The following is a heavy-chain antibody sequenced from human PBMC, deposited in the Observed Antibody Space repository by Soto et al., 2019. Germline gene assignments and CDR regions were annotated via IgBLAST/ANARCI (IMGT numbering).Heavy chain of an antibody. Sequence: ASVKVSCKASGYTFTGYYMHWVRQAPGQGLEWMGWINPNSGGTNYAQKFQGWVTMTRDTSISTAYMELSRLRSDDTAVYYCARGAEYCISTICRDAFDIWGQGTMVTVSS. CDR2: INPNSGGT. D-gene: IGHD2-2*01. CDR3: ARGAEYCISTICRDAFDI. V-gene: IGHV1-2*04. CDR1: GYTFTGYY. J-gene: IGHJ3*02.